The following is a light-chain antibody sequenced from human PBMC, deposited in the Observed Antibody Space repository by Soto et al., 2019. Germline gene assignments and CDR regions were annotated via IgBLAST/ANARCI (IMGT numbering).Light chain of an antibody. J-gene: IGLJ3*02. V-gene: IGLV2-14*01. CDR2: DVS. CDR3: SSYTSSSTPSWV. Sequence: QSAPTQPASVSGSPGQSITISCTGTSSDVGGYNYVSWYQQHPGKAPKLMIYDVSNRPSGVSNRFSGSKSGNTASLTISGLQAEDEADYYCSSYTSSSTPSWVFGGGTQLTVL. CDR1: SSDVGGYNY.